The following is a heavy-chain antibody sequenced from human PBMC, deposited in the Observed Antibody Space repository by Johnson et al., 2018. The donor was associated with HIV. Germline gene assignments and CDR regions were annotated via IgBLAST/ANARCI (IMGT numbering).Heavy chain of an antibody. V-gene: IGHV3-20*04. CDR3: ERPIARGASDI. J-gene: IGHJ3*02. D-gene: IGHD3-10*01. CDR1: GFTFDDYG. CDR2: INWNGGRT. Sequence: VQLVESGGGVVRPGGSLRLSCAASGFTFDDYGMSWVRQAPGKGLEWVSGINWNGGRTVYADSVKGRFTITRDNAKNSLYLQMNSLRVEDTALYYWERPIARGASDIWGQGTMVTVSS.